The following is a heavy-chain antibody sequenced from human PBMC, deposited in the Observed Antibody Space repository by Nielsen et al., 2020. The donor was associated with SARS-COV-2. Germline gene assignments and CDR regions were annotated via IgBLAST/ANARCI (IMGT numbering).Heavy chain of an antibody. J-gene: IGHJ4*02. D-gene: IGHD3-22*01. CDR3: ARDRGYYDNTDY. V-gene: IGHV7-4-1*02. CDR2: MNTETGRP. CDR1: GYSFTTYD. Sequence: ASVKVSCKASGYSFTTYDLNWVRQATGQGLEWMGWMNTETGRPTYAPGFTGRFVFSLDTSFSTAHLQINSLKAEDTAIYYCARDRGYYDNTDYWGQGTLVTVSS.